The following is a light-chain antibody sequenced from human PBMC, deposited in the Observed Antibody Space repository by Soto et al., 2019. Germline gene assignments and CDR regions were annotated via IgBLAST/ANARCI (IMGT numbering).Light chain of an antibody. J-gene: IGKJ5*01. CDR2: GAS. Sequence: EIVMTQSPATLSVSQGERSTLXXRASQSIGGFLAWYQQKPGQAPRXLIYGASSRATGIPDRFSGTGSETDFTLTISRLEPEDFAVYYCQQYENSPITFGQGTRLEIK. CDR1: QSIGGF. V-gene: IGKV3-20*01. CDR3: QQYENSPIT.